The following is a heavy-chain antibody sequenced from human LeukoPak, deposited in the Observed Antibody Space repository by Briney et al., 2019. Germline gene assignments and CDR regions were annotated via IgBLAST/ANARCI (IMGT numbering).Heavy chain of an antibody. CDR2: ISSSSSYI. D-gene: IGHD1-26*01. CDR3: ARDPWELPYFDY. Sequence: GGSLRLSCAASGFTFCSYSMNWVRQAPGKGLEWVSSISSSSSYIYYADSVKGRFTISRDNAKNSLYLQMNSLRAEDTAVYSCARDPWELPYFDYWGQGTLVTVSS. CDR1: GFTFCSYS. V-gene: IGHV3-21*01. J-gene: IGHJ4*02.